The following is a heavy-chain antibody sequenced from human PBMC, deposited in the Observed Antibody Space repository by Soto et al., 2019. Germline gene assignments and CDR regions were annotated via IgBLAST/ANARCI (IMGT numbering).Heavy chain of an antibody. Sequence: XASLQVSCAASGFTFSRFWMSWVRQAPGKGLEWVANIKTDGSETHYVDSVKGRFTISRDNPKTSLFLQMNSLRVEDTAVYFCTSDRYPRFYHGSGSYPYYWGQGTPVTVSS. CDR2: IKTDGSET. CDR3: TSDRYPRFYHGSGSYPYY. D-gene: IGHD3-10*01. V-gene: IGHV3-7*03. CDR1: GFTFSRFW. J-gene: IGHJ4*02.